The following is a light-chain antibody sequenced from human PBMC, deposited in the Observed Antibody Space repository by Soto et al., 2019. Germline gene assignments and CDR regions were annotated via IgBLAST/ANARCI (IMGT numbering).Light chain of an antibody. CDR2: GAS. CDR1: QSVSRN. J-gene: IGKJ1*01. Sequence: EIVMTQSPATLSVSPGERATLSCRASQSVSRNLAWYQQKPGQAPRLLIYGASSRATDIPDRFSGGGSGTDFTLTISRLEPEDFAVYYCQQYGSSGTFGQGTKVDIK. CDR3: QQYGSSGT. V-gene: IGKV3-20*01.